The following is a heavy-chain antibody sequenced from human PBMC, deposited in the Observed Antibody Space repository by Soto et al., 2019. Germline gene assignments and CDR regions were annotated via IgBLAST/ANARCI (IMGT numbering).Heavy chain of an antibody. CDR2: IIPIFGTA. D-gene: IGHD3-16*01. Sequence: QVQLVQSGAEVKKPGSSVKVSCKASGGTFSSYAISWVRQAPGQGLECMGGIIPIFGTANYAQKFQGRVTNAADESTSTAYMELSSLRSEDTAVYYCARGGSKIDDRQAPSYWGQGTLVTVSS. V-gene: IGHV1-69*01. J-gene: IGHJ4*02. CDR3: ARGGSKIDDRQAPSY. CDR1: GGTFSSYA.